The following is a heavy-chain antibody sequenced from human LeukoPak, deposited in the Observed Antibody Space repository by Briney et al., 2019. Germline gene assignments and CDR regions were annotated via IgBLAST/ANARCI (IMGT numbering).Heavy chain of an antibody. CDR1: GASISSGGYY. Sequence: SETLSLTCTVSGASISSGGYYWGWIRQPPGKGLEWIANIYYSGSTFYNPSLKSRVTISVDTSKNQFSLKLSSVTAADTAVYYCARVGSVRTGSGGWFDPWGQGTLVTVSS. D-gene: IGHD3-10*01. CDR2: IYYSGST. CDR3: ARVGSVRTGSGGWFDP. V-gene: IGHV4-39*07. J-gene: IGHJ5*02.